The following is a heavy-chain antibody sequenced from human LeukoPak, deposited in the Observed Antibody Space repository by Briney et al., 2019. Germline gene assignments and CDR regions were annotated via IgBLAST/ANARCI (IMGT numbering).Heavy chain of an antibody. V-gene: IGHV3-74*01. CDR2: INSDGSWT. CDR3: VSFYETY. D-gene: IGHD2-2*01. CDR1: GNYC. J-gene: IGHJ4*02. Sequence: GSLRLSCAASGNYCMHWVRQVPGKGLVWVSHINSDGSWTSYADSVKGRFTISKDNAKNTVYLQMNNLRAEDTAVYYCVSFYETYWGRGTLVTVSS.